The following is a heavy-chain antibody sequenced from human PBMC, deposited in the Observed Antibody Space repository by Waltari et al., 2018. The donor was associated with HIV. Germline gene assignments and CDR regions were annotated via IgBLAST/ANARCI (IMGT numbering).Heavy chain of an antibody. Sequence: EVQLAESGGGLVQPGGSLRLSCLASGFSFHNYWVNWVRQAPGKGLIWVGQIGPDGANVIDADFVKGRFIISRDNAKNTLYLQMNSLRAEDTAVYYCTRDDPGPTPIDFWGQGTLVTVSP. J-gene: IGHJ4*02. CDR3: TRDDPGPTPIDF. V-gene: IGHV3-74*01. CDR1: GFSFHNYW. CDR2: IGPDGANV. D-gene: IGHD2-15*01.